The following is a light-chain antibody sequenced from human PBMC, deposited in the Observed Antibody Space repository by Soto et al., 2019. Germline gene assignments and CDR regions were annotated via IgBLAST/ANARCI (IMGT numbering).Light chain of an antibody. CDR1: QTISSW. V-gene: IGKV1-5*03. Sequence: IPITQSPSTLSGSVGDRVTITCRASQTISSWLAWYQQKPGKAPKLLIYKASTLKSGVPSRFSGSGSGTEFTLTISSLQPDDFATYYCQQRSSWPRITFGQGTRLEI. CDR3: QQRSSWPRIT. J-gene: IGKJ5*01. CDR2: KAS.